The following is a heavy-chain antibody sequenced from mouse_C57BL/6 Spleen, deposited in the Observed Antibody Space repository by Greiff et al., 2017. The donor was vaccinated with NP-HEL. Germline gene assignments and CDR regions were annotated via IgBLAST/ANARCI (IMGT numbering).Heavy chain of an antibody. CDR3: ARNDGYYGGFAY. V-gene: IGHV14-2*01. CDR2: IDPEDGET. D-gene: IGHD2-3*01. J-gene: IGHJ3*01. CDR1: GFNIKDYY. Sequence: EVKLVESGAELVKPGASVKLSCTASGFNIKDYYMHWVKQRTEQGLEWIGRIDPEDGETKYAPKFQGKATITADTSSNTAYLQLISLTSEDTAVYYCARNDGYYGGFAYWGQGTLVTVSA.